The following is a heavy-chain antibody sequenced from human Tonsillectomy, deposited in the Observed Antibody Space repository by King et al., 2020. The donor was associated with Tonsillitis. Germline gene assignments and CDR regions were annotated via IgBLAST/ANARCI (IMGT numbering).Heavy chain of an antibody. CDR3: ARGYGSGTYVY. V-gene: IGHV1-69*01. D-gene: IGHD3-10*01. CDR2: INPILRTA. J-gene: IGHJ4*02. CDR1: GGIFSSSA. Sequence: QLVQSGAEGKKPGSSVKVSCRASGGIFSSSAISWVRQAPGQGLEWMGGINPILRTANLAQKFQGRVTISADESTSTAYMELSSLKSQDTAVYYCARGYGSGTYVYWGQGTLVTVSS.